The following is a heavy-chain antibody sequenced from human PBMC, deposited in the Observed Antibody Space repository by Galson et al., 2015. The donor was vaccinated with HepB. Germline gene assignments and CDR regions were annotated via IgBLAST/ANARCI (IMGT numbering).Heavy chain of an antibody. D-gene: IGHD6-13*01. V-gene: IGHV3-7*03. CDR1: GFTFSSYW. CDR2: IKQDGHEK. J-gene: IGHJ4*02. CDR3: ARGYSNYWYSGLGY. Sequence: RLSCAASGFTFSSYWMSWVRQAPGKGLEWVAAIKQDGHEKYYVDSVKGRFTISRDNAKNSLYLQLNSLRAEDTAVYYCARGYSNYWYSGLGYWGQGTLVTVSS.